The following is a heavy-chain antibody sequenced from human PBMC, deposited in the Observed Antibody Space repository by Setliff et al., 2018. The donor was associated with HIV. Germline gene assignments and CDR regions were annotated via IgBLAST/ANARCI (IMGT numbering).Heavy chain of an antibody. CDR3: ARDRRDDYYLTAYFDS. Sequence: SDTLSLTCAVSGASDINYIWWSWVRQPPGKGLEWIGHIHITGNTDYNPSLKSRVTISLDTARNQFSLELTSVTATDTAVYYCARDRRDDYYLTAYFDSLGQGTVVTVSS. J-gene: IGHJ4*02. D-gene: IGHD1-26*01. V-gene: IGHV4-4*02. CDR2: IHITGNT. CDR1: GASDINYIW.